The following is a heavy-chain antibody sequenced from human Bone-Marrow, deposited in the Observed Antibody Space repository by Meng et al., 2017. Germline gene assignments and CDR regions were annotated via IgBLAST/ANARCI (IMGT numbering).Heavy chain of an antibody. Sequence: QVQRQESGPGLVKPSGTLSLTCAVSGGSISSSNWWSWVRQPPGKGLEWIGEINHSGSTNYNPSLKSRVTISVDTSKNQFSLKLSSVTAADTAVYYCARGARVAGTDYWGQGTLVTVSS. CDR3: ARGARVAGTDY. V-gene: IGHV4-4*02. CDR1: GGSISSSNW. J-gene: IGHJ4*02. D-gene: IGHD6-19*01. CDR2: INHSGST.